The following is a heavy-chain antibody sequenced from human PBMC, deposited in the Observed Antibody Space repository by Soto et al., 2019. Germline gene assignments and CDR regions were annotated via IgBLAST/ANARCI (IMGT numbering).Heavy chain of an antibody. J-gene: IGHJ6*02. CDR3: ASWARGVVVAAHYGMDV. D-gene: IGHD2-15*01. CDR1: GYTFTSYD. V-gene: IGHV1-8*01. Sequence: GASVKVSCKASGYTFTSYDINWVRQATGQGLEWMGWMNPNSGNTGYAQKFQGRVTMTRNTPISTAYMELSSLRSEDTAVYYCASWARGVVVAAHYGMDVWGQGTTVTVSS. CDR2: MNPNSGNT.